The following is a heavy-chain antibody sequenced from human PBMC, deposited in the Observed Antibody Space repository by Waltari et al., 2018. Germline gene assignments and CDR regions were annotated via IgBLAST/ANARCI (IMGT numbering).Heavy chain of an antibody. CDR1: GFTLSSYG. CDR2: IRGSGGTT. V-gene: IGHV3-23*01. Sequence: EVQLLESGGGLVQPGGSLRFSWVASGFTLSSYGMSLVLQAPGKGLEWVSLIRGSGGTTYYADSVKGRFTISRDNSKNTLYLQMNSLRAEDTAVYYCATRTGSKYYFDYWGQGTLVTVSS. CDR3: ATRTGSKYYFDY. D-gene: IGHD1-1*01. J-gene: IGHJ4*02.